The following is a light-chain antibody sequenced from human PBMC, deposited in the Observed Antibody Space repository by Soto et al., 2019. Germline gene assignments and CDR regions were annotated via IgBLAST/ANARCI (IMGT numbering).Light chain of an antibody. CDR3: QQYDSSGT. Sequence: EVVLTQSPAILSLSPGERATLSCRASQSVSVNFAWYQHKPGQAPRPLIYGASNRATGIPDRFSGSGSGTDFTLTISRLEPEDFAVYYCQQYDSSGTFGQGTKVDNK. J-gene: IGKJ1*01. CDR2: GAS. V-gene: IGKV3-20*01. CDR1: QSVSVN.